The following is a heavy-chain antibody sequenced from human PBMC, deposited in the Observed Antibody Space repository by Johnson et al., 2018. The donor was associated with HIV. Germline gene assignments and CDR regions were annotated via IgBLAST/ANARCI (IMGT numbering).Heavy chain of an antibody. CDR1: GFTFSDYY. J-gene: IGHJ3*02. CDR2: IYSGGST. V-gene: IGHV3-66*01. CDR3: ARRAHDAFDI. Sequence: VQLVESGGGLVKPGGSLRLSCAASGFTFSDYYMSWIRQAPGKGLEWGSVIYSGGSTYYADYVKGRFTISRDNSKNTLFLQMGSLRAEDMAVYYCARRAHDAFDIWGQGTMVTVSS.